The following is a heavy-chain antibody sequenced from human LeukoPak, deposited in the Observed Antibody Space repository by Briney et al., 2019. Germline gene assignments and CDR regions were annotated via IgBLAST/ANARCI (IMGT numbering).Heavy chain of an antibody. J-gene: IGHJ4*02. V-gene: IGHV1-8*03. D-gene: IGHD3-10*01. Sequence: ASVKVSCKASGYTFTSYDINWVRQATGQGLEWMGWMNPNSGNTGYAQKFQGRVTITADESTSTAYMELSSLRSEDTAVYYCAILLWFGELDYWGQGTLVTVSS. CDR3: AILLWFGELDY. CDR1: GYTFTSYD. CDR2: MNPNSGNT.